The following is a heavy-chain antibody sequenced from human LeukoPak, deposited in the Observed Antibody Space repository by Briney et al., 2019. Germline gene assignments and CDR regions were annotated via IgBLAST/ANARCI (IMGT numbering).Heavy chain of an antibody. CDR2: IYYSGST. D-gene: IGHD6-19*01. CDR3: ATSGWYLLPGVY. V-gene: IGHV4-39*01. Sequence: SETLSLTCSVSGDSISSTNYYWGWIRQPPGKGLEWIGSIYYSGSTYYNPSLESRVTISVDTSKNQFSLKLSSVTAADTAVYYCATSGWYLLPGVYWGQGTLVTVSS. J-gene: IGHJ4*02. CDR1: GDSISSTNYY.